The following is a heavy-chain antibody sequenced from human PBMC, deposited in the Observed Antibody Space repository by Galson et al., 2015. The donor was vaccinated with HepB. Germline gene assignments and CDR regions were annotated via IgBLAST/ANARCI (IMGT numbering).Heavy chain of an antibody. V-gene: IGHV3-30*04. Sequence: SLRLSCAASGFTFSSYAMHWVRQAPGKGLEWVAVISYDGSNKYYADSVKGRFTISRDNSKNTLYLQMNSLRAEDTAVYYCARWGRAWRYCSGGSCYPGVIHDAFDIWGQGTMVTVSS. CDR3: ARWGRAWRYCSGGSCYPGVIHDAFDI. CDR2: ISYDGSNK. J-gene: IGHJ3*02. CDR1: GFTFSSYA. D-gene: IGHD2-15*01.